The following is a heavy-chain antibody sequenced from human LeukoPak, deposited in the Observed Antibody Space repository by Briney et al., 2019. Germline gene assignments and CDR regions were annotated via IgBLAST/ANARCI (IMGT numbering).Heavy chain of an antibody. CDR3: LCSGSGHYYFDY. CDR1: GFTFSTYS. Sequence: PGGSLRLSCAASGFTFSTYSMNWVRQAPGKGLEWVSSINSYSTNIYYADSVKGQFTISRDNAENTLYLRMHSLRAEDTAMYYCLCSGSGHYYFDYWGQGTLVTVSS. D-gene: IGHD3-10*02. J-gene: IGHJ4*02. V-gene: IGHV3-21*01. CDR2: INSYSTNI.